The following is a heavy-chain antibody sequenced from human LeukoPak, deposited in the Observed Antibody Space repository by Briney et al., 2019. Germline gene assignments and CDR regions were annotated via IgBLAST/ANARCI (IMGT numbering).Heavy chain of an antibody. D-gene: IGHD1-26*01. CDR3: ARDQRLWEKNPFDY. CDR2: IYYSGST. V-gene: IGHV4-39*07. CDR1: GGSISSSSYY. Sequence: SETLSLTCIVSGGSISSSSYYWGWIRQPPGKGLEWIGSIYYSGSTYYNPSLKSRVTISVDTSKNQFSLKLSSVTAADTAVYYCARDQRLWEKNPFDYWGQGTLVTVSS. J-gene: IGHJ4*02.